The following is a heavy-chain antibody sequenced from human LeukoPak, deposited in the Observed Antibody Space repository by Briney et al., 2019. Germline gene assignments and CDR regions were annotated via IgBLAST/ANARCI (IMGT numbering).Heavy chain of an antibody. CDR3: ARARGITAAGLDKNWFDP. D-gene: IGHD6-13*01. Sequence: PGRSLRLSCAASEFTFSGYGMHWVRQAPGKGLEWVALIWYDGSNKYYAESVKGRFSISRDNSKNTLYLQMNSLRAEDTALYYCARARGITAAGLDKNWFDPRGQGTLVTVSS. J-gene: IGHJ5*02. CDR1: EFTFSGYG. V-gene: IGHV3-33*01. CDR2: IWYDGSNK.